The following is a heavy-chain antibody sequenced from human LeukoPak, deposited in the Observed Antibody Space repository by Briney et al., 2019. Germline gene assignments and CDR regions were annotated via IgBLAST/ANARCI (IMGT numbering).Heavy chain of an antibody. Sequence: SVKVSCKTSGGTFSSYAISWVRQAPGQGLEWMGGIIPIFGTANYAQKFQGRVTITADESTSTAYMELSSLRSEDTAVYYCATRSGYSSSCSIFEYWGQGTLVTVSS. V-gene: IGHV1-69*01. CDR1: GGTFSSYA. J-gene: IGHJ4*02. CDR2: IIPIFGTA. D-gene: IGHD6-13*01. CDR3: ATRSGYSSSCSIFEY.